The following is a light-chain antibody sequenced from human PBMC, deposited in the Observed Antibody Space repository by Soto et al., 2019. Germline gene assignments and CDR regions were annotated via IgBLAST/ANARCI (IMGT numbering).Light chain of an antibody. CDR1: QSISSW. Sequence: DIPMTQSPSTLSASVGDRVTITCRASQSISSWLAWYQQKPGKAPKLLIYKASSLESGVPSRFSGSGSGTEFTLTISILQPDDVATYYCQQYNIYWTFGQGTKVEIK. CDR2: KAS. V-gene: IGKV1-5*03. CDR3: QQYNIYWT. J-gene: IGKJ1*01.